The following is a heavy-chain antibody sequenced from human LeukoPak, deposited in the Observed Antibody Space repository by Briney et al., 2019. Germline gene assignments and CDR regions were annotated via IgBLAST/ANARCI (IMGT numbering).Heavy chain of an antibody. D-gene: IGHD5-24*01. CDR1: GYTFTSYG. CDR3: ARDIEFRGPWSSRDGYNFGY. CDR2: ISAYNGNT. V-gene: IGHV1-18*01. Sequence: GASVKVSCKASGYTFTSYGISWVRQAPGQGLEWMGWISAYNGNTNYAQKLQGRVTMTTDTSTSTAYMELSSLRSEDTAVYYCARDIEFRGPWSSRDGYNFGYRGQGTLVTVSS. J-gene: IGHJ4*02.